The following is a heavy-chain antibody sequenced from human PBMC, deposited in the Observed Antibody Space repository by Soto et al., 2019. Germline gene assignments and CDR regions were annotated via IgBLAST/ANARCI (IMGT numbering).Heavy chain of an antibody. CDR1: GYTFTSYG. CDR2: ISTYNGAT. CDR3: ASPMPVARFDY. V-gene: IGHV1-18*01. D-gene: IGHD2-2*01. J-gene: IGHJ4*02. Sequence: QVQLVQSGAEVKKPGASVKVSCKGSGYTFTSYGISWVRQAPGEGLEWMGSISTYNGATNFAQKLQVRFTMTTDTSTSTAHTALTTPTSHDTPMSYPASPMPVARFDYWAQGPLVTFSS.